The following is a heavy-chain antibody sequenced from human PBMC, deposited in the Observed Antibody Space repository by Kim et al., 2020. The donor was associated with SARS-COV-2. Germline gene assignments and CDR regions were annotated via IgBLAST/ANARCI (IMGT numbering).Heavy chain of an antibody. D-gene: IGHD1-7*01. V-gene: IGHV4-34*01. CDR3: ARDRGKGRYNWNYVSYFDY. J-gene: IGHJ4*02. Sequence: SRVTISVDTSKNQFSLKLSSVTAADTAVYYCARDRGKGRYNWNYVSYFDYWGQGTLVTVSS.